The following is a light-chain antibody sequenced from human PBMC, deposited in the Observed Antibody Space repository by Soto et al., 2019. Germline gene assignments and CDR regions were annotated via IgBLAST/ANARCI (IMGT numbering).Light chain of an antibody. J-gene: IGKJ4*01. Sequence: IQLTQSPSSLSASVAYRFTITCLASQDIAIYLAWYQQKPGEAPKLLIYAASTLYGGVPSRFSGSGSGTDFALTITSLQAEDFATYYCQQLRMYPSTFGGGTKV. CDR1: QDIAIY. CDR2: AAS. V-gene: IGKV1-9*01. CDR3: QQLRMYPST.